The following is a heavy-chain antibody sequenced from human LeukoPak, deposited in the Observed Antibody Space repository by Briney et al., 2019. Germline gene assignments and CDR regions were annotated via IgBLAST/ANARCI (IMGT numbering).Heavy chain of an antibody. V-gene: IGHV4-59*08. CDR1: GGSISSYY. Sequence: PSETLSLTCTVSGGSISSYYWSWIRQPPGKGLEWIGYIYYSGSTNYNPSLKSRVTISVDTSKNQFSLKLSSVTAADTAVYYCARRNRGDAFDIWGQGTMVTVSS. CDR3: ARRNRGDAFDI. D-gene: IGHD2/OR15-2a*01. J-gene: IGHJ3*02. CDR2: IYYSGST.